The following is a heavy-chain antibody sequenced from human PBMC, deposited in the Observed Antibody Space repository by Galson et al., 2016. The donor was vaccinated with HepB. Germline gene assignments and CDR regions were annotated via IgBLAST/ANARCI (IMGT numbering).Heavy chain of an antibody. J-gene: IGHJ4*02. V-gene: IGHV3-30*18. CDR1: GFIFSSYG. D-gene: IGHD3-10*01. CDR2: ISFDGSNK. Sequence: SLRLSCAASGFIFSSYGMHWVRQAPGKGLEWVAVISFDGSNKYYADSVKGRFTISRDKSKNTLYLQMNSLRAEDTAVYHCAKDPYYYGSGSYYFDYWGQGTLVTVSS. CDR3: AKDPYYYGSGSYYFDY.